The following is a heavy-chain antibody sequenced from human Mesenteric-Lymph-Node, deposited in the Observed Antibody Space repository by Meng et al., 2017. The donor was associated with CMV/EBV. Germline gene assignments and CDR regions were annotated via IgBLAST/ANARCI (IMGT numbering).Heavy chain of an antibody. CDR2: IIPILDIT. CDR3: ARGGTYSDDYYGMDV. CDR1: GGTFSIYT. D-gene: IGHD2-15*01. V-gene: IGHV1-69*02. J-gene: IGHJ6*02. Sequence: SVKVSCKASGGTFSIYTINWVRQAPGQGLEWMGRIIPILDITHYAQRFQGRVTITADKSTGTAFLDLSSLRHEDTVLYYCARGGTYSDDYYGMDVWGQGTTVTVSS.